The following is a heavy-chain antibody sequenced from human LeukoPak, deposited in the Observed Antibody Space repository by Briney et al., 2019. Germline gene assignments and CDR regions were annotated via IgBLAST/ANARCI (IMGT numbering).Heavy chain of an antibody. Sequence: GGSLRLSCAASGFTFSIDGMNWVRQAAGKGLEWVSAISSSSSDIYYAASLKGRFTVSRDNAKNSLFLQMHSLRAEDTAVYYYARKQRSSPSHFDYWGQGRLVTASS. CDR1: GFTFSIDG. CDR3: ARKQRSSPSHFDY. D-gene: IGHD6-6*01. V-gene: IGHV3-21*01. CDR2: ISSSSSDI. J-gene: IGHJ4*02.